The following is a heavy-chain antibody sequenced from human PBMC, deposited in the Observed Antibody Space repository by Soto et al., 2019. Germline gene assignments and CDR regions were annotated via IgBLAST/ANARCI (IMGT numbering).Heavy chain of an antibody. D-gene: IGHD6-19*01. CDR1: GFTFSSYS. CDR3: ARDGSGWRAPLYY. CDR2: IRSSSSYI. V-gene: IGHV3-21*01. J-gene: IGHJ4*02. Sequence: EVQLVESGGGLVKPGGSLRLSCAASGFTFSSYSMNWVRQAPGKGLEWVSSIRSSSSYIYYADSVKGRFTISRDNAKNSLYLQMNSLRAEDTAVYYCARDGSGWRAPLYYWGQGTLVTVSS.